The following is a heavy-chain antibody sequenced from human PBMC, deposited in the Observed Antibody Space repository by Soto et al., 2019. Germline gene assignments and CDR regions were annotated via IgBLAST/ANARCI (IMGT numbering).Heavy chain of an antibody. V-gene: IGHV4-30-4*01. CDR3: AREQKLDSAPPGVPNYGMDV. J-gene: IGHJ6*02. D-gene: IGHD2-2*01. CDR1: GGSISSGDYY. Sequence: QVQLQESGPGLVKPSQTLSLTCTVSGGSISSGDYYWSWIRQPPGKGLEWIGYIYYSGSTYYNPSLKSRVTISVDTSKNQFSLRLSSVTAADTAVYYCAREQKLDSAPPGVPNYGMDVWGQGTTVTVSS. CDR2: IYYSGST.